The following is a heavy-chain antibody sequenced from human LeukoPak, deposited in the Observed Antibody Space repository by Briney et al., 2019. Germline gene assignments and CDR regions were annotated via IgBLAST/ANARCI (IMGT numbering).Heavy chain of an antibody. D-gene: IGHD5-18*01. CDR1: DDSYRDYY. CDR3: ARGVERAALVPPYYFDF. J-gene: IGHJ4*02. CDR2: INHFGRT. V-gene: IGHV4-34*01. Sequence: PSETLSLTCTVYDDSYRDYYWTWIRQPPGKGLEWLGEINHFGRTNYNPSLKSRLTMSVGASRNQFSLTLTSVTAADTAVYYCARGVERAALVPPYYFDFWGQGSLVTVSS.